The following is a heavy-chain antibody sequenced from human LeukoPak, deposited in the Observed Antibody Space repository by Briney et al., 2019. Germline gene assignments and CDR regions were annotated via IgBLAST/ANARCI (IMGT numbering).Heavy chain of an antibody. D-gene: IGHD1-26*01. CDR3: ARHGGSYSFDY. CDR1: GDSISSSSSS. CDR2: ISSTGSA. Sequence: SETLSLACTVSGDSISSSSSSWGWIRQPPGKGLEWIGNISSTGSAYYNPSLKSRVTISVDTSKNQVALKVNSMTAADTAVYYCARHGGSYSFDYWGQGTLVTVSS. J-gene: IGHJ4*02. V-gene: IGHV4-39*01.